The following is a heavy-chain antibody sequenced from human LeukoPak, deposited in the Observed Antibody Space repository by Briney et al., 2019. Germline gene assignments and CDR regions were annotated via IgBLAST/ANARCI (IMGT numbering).Heavy chain of an antibody. Sequence: SQTLSLTCTVSGDSISNSRHYWSWIRQPAGKGLEWIGRIYPSGNTNYNPSLKSRVTISLDTSKNQFSLKLSSVTAADTAVYYCATFDYWGQGTLVTVSS. V-gene: IGHV4-61*02. CDR1: GDSISNSRHY. J-gene: IGHJ4*02. CDR2: IYPSGNT. CDR3: ATFDY.